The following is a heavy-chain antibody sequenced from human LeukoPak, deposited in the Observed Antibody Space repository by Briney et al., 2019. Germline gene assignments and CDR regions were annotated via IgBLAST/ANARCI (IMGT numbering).Heavy chain of an antibody. CDR3: AKSHSVVRRGYFDY. CDR2: ISDSGGST. CDR1: GFTFSSFA. Sequence: GGSLRLSCAASGFTFSSFAMSWVRQAPRKGLEWLSTISDSGGSTYYADSVRGRFTISRDNSKDTLYVQMNSLRAEDAAVYYCAKSHSVVRRGYFDYWGQGALVTVSS. J-gene: IGHJ4*02. V-gene: IGHV3-23*01. D-gene: IGHD2-2*01.